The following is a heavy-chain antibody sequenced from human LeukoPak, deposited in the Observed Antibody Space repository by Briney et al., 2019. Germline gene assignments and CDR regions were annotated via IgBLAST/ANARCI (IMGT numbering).Heavy chain of an antibody. D-gene: IGHD6-19*01. Sequence: SETLSLTCTVSGDSIRSDYWSWIRQPPGKGLEWIGYVYYSGSTQYNPSLKSRVTISIGTSKKQFSLRLSSVTAADRAEYYCARSRPVAGFVSDYYTMDIWGQGTTVTVAS. CDR1: GDSIRSDY. CDR3: ARSRPVAGFVSDYYTMDI. CDR2: VYYSGST. J-gene: IGHJ6*02. V-gene: IGHV4-59*08.